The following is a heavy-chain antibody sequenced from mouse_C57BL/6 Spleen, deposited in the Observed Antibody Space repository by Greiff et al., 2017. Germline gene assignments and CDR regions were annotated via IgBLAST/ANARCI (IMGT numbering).Heavy chain of an antibody. J-gene: IGHJ3*01. CDR3: AKGYDGYYVGFAY. CDR1: GYAFTNYL. D-gene: IGHD2-3*01. V-gene: IGHV1-54*01. Sequence: QVQLQQSGAELVRPGTSVKVSCKASGYAFTNYLIEWVKQRPGQGLEWIGVINPGSGGTNYNEKFKGKATLTADKSSSTAYMQLSSLTSEDSAVYFCAKGYDGYYVGFAYWGQGTLVTVSA. CDR2: INPGSGGT.